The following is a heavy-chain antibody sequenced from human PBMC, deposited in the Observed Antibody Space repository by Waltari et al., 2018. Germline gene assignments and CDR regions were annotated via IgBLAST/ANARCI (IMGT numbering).Heavy chain of an antibody. CDR2: ISYDGSNK. D-gene: IGHD4-17*01. V-gene: IGHV3-30-3*01. J-gene: IGHJ4*02. CDR3: AGTVTMAGY. CDR1: GFTFSSYA. Sequence: QVQLVESGGGVVQPGRSLRLSCAASGFTFSSYARHWVRQAPGKGLEWVAVISYDGSNKYYADSVKGRFTISRDNSKNTLYLQMNSLRAEDTAVYYCAGTVTMAGYWGQGTLVTVSS.